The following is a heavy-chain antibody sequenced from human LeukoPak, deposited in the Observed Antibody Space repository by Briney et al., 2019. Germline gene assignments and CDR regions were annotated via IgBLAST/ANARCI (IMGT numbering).Heavy chain of an antibody. CDR1: GYTFTSSD. Sequence: ASVKVSCKASGYTFTSSDINWARQAPGQGLEWMGWTNPNSGKTGYARKFQGRVTMTKNTSISTAYMEVSSLGYDDTAIYYCARGRPGLASAGTYDFWGQGTLITVSS. CDR3: ARGRPGLASAGTYDF. D-gene: IGHD6-13*01. CDR2: TNPNSGKT. V-gene: IGHV1-8*01. J-gene: IGHJ4*02.